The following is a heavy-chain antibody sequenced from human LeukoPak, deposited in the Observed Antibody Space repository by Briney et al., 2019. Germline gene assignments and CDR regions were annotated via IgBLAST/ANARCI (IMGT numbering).Heavy chain of an antibody. Sequence: ASVNVSCKPTGYTFTSYGISWVRQAPGQGLDWMGWISSNSDNTNYAQKLQGRVTMTTDTSTSTAYMELRSLRSDDTALYFCARDWGSIKVIADYWGQGTLVTVSS. CDR1: GYTFTSYG. V-gene: IGHV1-18*01. J-gene: IGHJ4*02. CDR3: ARDWGSIKVIADY. D-gene: IGHD7-27*01. CDR2: ISSNSDNT.